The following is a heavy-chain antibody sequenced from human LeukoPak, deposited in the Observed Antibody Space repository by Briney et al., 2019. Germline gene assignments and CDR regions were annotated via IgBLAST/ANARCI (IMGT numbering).Heavy chain of an antibody. CDR3: ARVSWFPGTSYYYMDV. CDR1: GGSISSYY. V-gene: IGHV4-59*01. Sequence: PSETLSLTCTVSGGSISSYYWSWIRQPPGKGLEWIGYIHYNGNTNYNPSLKSRVTVSVDTSNNQFSLKLSSVTAADTAVYYCARVSWFPGTSYYYMDVWGKGTTVTVSS. D-gene: IGHD1-1*01. J-gene: IGHJ6*03. CDR2: IHYNGNT.